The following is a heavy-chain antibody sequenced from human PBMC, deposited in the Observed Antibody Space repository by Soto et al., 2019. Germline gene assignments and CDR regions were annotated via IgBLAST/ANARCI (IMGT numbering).Heavy chain of an antibody. Sequence: EVQLVESGGGLVQPGGSLRLPCAASGFTFSSYWMSWVRQAPGKGLEWVANIKQDGSEKYYMDSVKGRFTISRDNTKNSLYLHMNSLRAEDTAVYYCAREELGFSSGWYYFDYWGQGTLFTVSS. D-gene: IGHD6-19*01. CDR3: AREELGFSSGWYYFDY. CDR2: IKQDGSEK. V-gene: IGHV3-7*05. CDR1: GFTFSSYW. J-gene: IGHJ4*02.